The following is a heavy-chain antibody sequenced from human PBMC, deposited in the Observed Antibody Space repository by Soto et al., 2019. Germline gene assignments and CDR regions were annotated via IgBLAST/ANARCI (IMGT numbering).Heavy chain of an antibody. CDR1: GGSVSSGRYY. J-gene: IGHJ4*02. D-gene: IGHD3-3*01. Sequence: SETLSLTCTVSGGSVSSGRYYWSWIRQPPGKGLEWIGYIYYSGSTNYNPSLKSRVTISVDTSKDQFSLKLSSVTAADTAVYYCASDNVVSGYSPPFDYWGQGPLVTVSS. CDR3: ASDNVVSGYSPPFDY. CDR2: IYYSGST. V-gene: IGHV4-61*01.